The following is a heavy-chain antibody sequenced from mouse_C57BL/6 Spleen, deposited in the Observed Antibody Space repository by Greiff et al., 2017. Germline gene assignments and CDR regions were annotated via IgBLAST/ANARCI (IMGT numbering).Heavy chain of an antibody. J-gene: IGHJ3*01. CDR3: AGDWDGSFAY. Sequence: QVQLQQPGAELVKPGASVKLSCKASGYTFTSYWMHWVKQRPGQGLEWIGLIHPNSGSTNYNEKFKSKATLTVDKSSSTAYMQLSSLTSEDAAVYYCAGDWDGSFAYWGQGTLVTVSA. CDR1: GYTFTSYW. D-gene: IGHD4-1*01. V-gene: IGHV1-64*01. CDR2: IHPNSGST.